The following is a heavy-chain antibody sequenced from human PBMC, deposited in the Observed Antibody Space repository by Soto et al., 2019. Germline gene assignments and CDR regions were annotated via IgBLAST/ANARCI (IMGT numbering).Heavy chain of an antibody. CDR3: ARGRRKHQLVRHHYYFDY. D-gene: IGHD6-13*01. V-gene: IGHV4-34*01. J-gene: IGHJ4*02. CDR1: GSSITSGYY. CDR2: ITHSGGT. Sequence: PSETLSLTCAVSGSSITSGYYWGWIRQPPGKGLEWIGEITHSGGTNYNPSLKSRVTVSVDTSKNQFSLKLNSVTAADTAVYYCARGRRKHQLVRHHYYFDYWGQGTLVTXS.